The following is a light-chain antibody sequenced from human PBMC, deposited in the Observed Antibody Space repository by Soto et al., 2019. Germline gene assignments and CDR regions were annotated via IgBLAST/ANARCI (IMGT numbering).Light chain of an antibody. Sequence: QSVLTQPPSVSGAPGQRVTISCTGSSSNIGAGYDVHWYQQLPGTAPKLLIYGNSNRPSGVPDRFSGSKSGTSASLAITGLQAEDEAYYYCQSYYSSLPYVVGTGTKVTVL. J-gene: IGLJ1*01. V-gene: IGLV1-40*01. CDR3: QSYYSSLPYV. CDR1: SSNIGAGYD. CDR2: GNS.